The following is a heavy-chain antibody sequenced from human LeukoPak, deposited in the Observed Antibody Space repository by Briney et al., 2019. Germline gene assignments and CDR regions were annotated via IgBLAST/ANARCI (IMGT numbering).Heavy chain of an antibody. CDR3: ARVWWHRGHWFAS. Sequence: SQTLSLTCTVSGDSIISGSYYWTWIRQPAGKTLEWIGRIYTSWSANYNPSVESRATISIDAADNQFSLRLSSVTAADTAIYYCARVWWHRGHWFASSGPGTLVTFSS. CDR2: IYTSWSA. CDR1: GDSIISGSYY. J-gene: IGHJ5*01. V-gene: IGHV4-61*02. D-gene: IGHD3-10*01.